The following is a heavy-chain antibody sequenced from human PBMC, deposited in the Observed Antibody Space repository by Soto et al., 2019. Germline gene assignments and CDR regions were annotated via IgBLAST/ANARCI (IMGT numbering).Heavy chain of an antibody. CDR1: GFTVSNNY. J-gene: IGHJ4*02. Sequence: EVQLVESGGGLIQPGGSLRLSCAVSGFTVSNNYMSWVRQAPGKGLEGVSVIYSGGYTAYGDSVKGRFTISRDNSKNTLYPQINTPRAEDAAVFSWATPGGGGGYWGQGTLVTVSS. CDR3: ATPGGGGGY. CDR2: IYSGGYT. V-gene: IGHV3-53*01. D-gene: IGHD3-10*01.